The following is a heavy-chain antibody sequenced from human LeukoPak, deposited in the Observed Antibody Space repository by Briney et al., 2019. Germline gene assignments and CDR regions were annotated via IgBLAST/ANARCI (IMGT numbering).Heavy chain of an antibody. CDR2: IYTSGST. J-gene: IGHJ3*02. V-gene: IGHV4-4*07. D-gene: IGHD6-19*01. Sequence: SETLSLTCTVSGGSISSYYWSWIRQPAGKGLEWIGRIYTSGSTNYNPSLKSRVTMSVDTSKNQFSLKLSSVTAADTAVYYCARDWPSLMDSSGWYDAFDIWGQGIMVTVSS. CDR1: GGSISSYY. CDR3: ARDWPSLMDSSGWYDAFDI.